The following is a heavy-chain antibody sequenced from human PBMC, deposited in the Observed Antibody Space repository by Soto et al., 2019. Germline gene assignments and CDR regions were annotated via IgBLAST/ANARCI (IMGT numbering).Heavy chain of an antibody. J-gene: IGHJ6*02. Sequence: PSETLSLTCTVSGGSISSYYWSWIRQPPGKGLEWIGYIYYSGSTNYNPSLKSRVTISVDTSKNQFSLKLSSVTAADTAVYYCARVSSSSRLKGYRDYYGMDVWGQGTTVTVSS. V-gene: IGHV4-59*01. CDR1: GGSISSYY. CDR2: IYYSGST. D-gene: IGHD6-13*01. CDR3: ARVSSSSRLKGYRDYYGMDV.